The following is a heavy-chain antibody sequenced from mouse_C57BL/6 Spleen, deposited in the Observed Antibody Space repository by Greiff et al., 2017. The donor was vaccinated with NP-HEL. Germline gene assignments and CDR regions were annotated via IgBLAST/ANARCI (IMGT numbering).Heavy chain of an antibody. CDR2: ISSGGDYI. CDR1: GFTFSSYA. V-gene: IGHV5-9-1*02. J-gene: IGHJ1*03. CDR3: TRGPSYWYFDV. Sequence: EVKLMESGEGLVKPGGSLKLSCAASGFTFSSYAMSWVRQTPEKRLEWVAYISSGGDYIYYADTVKGRFTISRDNARNTLYLQMSSLKSEDTAMYYCTRGPSYWYFDVWAQGPRSPSPQ.